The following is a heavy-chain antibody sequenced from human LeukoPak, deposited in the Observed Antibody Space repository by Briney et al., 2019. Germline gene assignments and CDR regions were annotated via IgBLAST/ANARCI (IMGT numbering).Heavy chain of an antibody. J-gene: IGHJ4*02. CDR2: ISGSGGST. CDR1: WLHFWSYA. D-gene: IGHD5/OR15-5a*01. CDR3: ARDNVESTIRGIDF. Sequence: GGSLRLSRAADWLHFWSYAVSEVRQAPGKGLEWVSAISGSGGSTGDADSVKGRFTISRDNSKNTPYLQMNDRRAEGSAVQCDARDNVESTIRGIDFWGQGALVTVSS. V-gene: IGHV3-23*01.